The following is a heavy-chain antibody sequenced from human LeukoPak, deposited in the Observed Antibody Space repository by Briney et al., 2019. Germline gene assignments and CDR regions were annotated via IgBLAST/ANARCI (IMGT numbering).Heavy chain of an antibody. CDR2: IYHSGST. CDR3: ARQGYYYYMDV. CDR1: GGSMSSYY. J-gene: IGHJ6*03. Sequence: SETLSLTCSVSGGSMSSYYWSWIRQSPGKGLEWIGYIYHSGSTDYNPSLKSRVTISVDTSKNQFSLKLSSVTAADTAVYYCARQGYYYYMDVWGKGTTVTISS. V-gene: IGHV4-59*08.